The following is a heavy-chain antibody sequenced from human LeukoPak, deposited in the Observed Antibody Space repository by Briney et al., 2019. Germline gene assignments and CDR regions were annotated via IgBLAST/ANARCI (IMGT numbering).Heavy chain of an antibody. Sequence: ASVKVSCKASGYTFTSYDINWVRQATGQGLEWMGWMNPNSGNTGYAQKFQGRVTMTRNTPISTAYMELSSLRSEDTAVYYCAREEYRYSSGWYFHFDYWGQGTLVTVSS. J-gene: IGHJ4*02. D-gene: IGHD6-19*01. CDR2: MNPNSGNT. CDR1: GYTFTSYD. V-gene: IGHV1-8*01. CDR3: AREEYRYSSGWYFHFDY.